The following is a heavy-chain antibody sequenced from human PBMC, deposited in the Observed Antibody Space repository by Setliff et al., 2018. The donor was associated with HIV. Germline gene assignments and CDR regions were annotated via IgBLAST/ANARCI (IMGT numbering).Heavy chain of an antibody. V-gene: IGHV4-4*09. CDR3: ARHAAAAPFRY. D-gene: IGHD6-13*01. CDR2: IYPGGGSI. J-gene: IGHJ4*02. CDR1: GGSIRSYY. Sequence: SETLSLTCTVSGGSIRSYYWNWLRQPPGQGLELIGYIYPGGGSINYNPSLKSRLTISVDTSKNQLSLKLRSVTAADTAVYYCARHAAAAPFRYWGQGTLVTVSS.